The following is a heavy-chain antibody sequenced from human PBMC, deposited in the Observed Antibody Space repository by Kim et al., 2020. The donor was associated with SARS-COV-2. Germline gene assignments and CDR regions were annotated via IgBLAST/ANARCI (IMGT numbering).Heavy chain of an antibody. V-gene: IGHV4-39*01. CDR1: GGSISSSSYY. D-gene: IGHD3-22*01. CDR3: ARHMDYYDSSGYYPRIYFDY. J-gene: IGHJ4*02. Sequence: SETLSLTCTVSGGSISSSSYYWGWIRQPPGKGLEWIGSIYYSGSTYYNPSLKSRVTISVDTSKNQFSLKLSSVTAADTAVYYCARHMDYYDSSGYYPRIYFDYWGQGTLVTVSS. CDR2: IYYSGST.